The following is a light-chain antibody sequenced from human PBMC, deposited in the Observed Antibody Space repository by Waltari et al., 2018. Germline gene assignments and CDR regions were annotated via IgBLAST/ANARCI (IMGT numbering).Light chain of an antibody. CDR1: NSDIDAYDY. CDR2: DVS. Sequence: QSALTQPASVSGSPGQSITISCTGTNSDIDAYDYVSWYQPHPGKSPKLILYDVSGRPSVISNRFSGSQSDNTASLTISGLQDEDEADYYCSSYATSNTVVFGGGTKVTVL. CDR3: SSYATSNTVV. V-gene: IGLV2-14*03. J-gene: IGLJ2*01.